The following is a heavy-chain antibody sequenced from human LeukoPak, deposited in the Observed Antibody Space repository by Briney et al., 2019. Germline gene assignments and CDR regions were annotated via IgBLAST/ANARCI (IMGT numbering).Heavy chain of an antibody. J-gene: IGHJ5*02. D-gene: IGHD2-8*01. CDR1: GGTFSSYA. CDR3: ARSPGYRTNGVCYNNWFDP. V-gene: IGHV1-69*04. Sequence: GASVKVSCKASGGTFSSYAISWVRQAPGQGLEWMGRIIPILGIANYAQKFQGRVTITADKSTSTAYMELSSLRSEDTAVYYCARSPGYRTNGVCYNNWFDPWGQGTLVTVSS. CDR2: IIPILGIA.